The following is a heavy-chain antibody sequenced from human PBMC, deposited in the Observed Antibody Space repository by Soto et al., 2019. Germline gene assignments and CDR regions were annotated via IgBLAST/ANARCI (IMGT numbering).Heavy chain of an antibody. CDR3: CSLDYGQGH. CDR1: GYTFTNHH. D-gene: IGHD3-10*01. J-gene: IGHJ4*02. CDR2: INPRGGGT. Sequence: QVQLAQSGAEVKKPGASVRVSCKASGYTFTNHHMHWVRQVPGEGLEWMGMINPRGGGTNYPQKFQGRVTMTRDTSTSTAYMELSRLTYDDTALYYCCSLDYGQGHWGQGTLVTVSS. V-gene: IGHV1-46*03.